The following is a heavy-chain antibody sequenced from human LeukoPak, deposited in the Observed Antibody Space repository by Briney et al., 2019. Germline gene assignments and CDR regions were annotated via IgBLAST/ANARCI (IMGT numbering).Heavy chain of an antibody. J-gene: IGHJ3*02. Sequence: GALVKVSCKASGYTFTSYYMHWVRQAPGQGLEWMGIINPSGGSTSYAQKFQGRVTMTRDTSTSTVYMELSSLRSEDTAVYYCTGYDSSGYYNLGAFDIWGQGTMVTVSS. CDR3: TGYDSSGYYNLGAFDI. CDR2: INPSGGST. V-gene: IGHV1-46*01. D-gene: IGHD3-22*01. CDR1: GYTFTSYY.